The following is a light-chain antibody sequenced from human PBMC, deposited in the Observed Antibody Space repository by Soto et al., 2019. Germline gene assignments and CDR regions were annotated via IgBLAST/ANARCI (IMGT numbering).Light chain of an antibody. J-gene: IGLJ2*01. V-gene: IGLV3-1*01. Sequence: SYELTQPPSVSVSAGQTASITCSGDKLGDKYACWYQQKPGQSPVLVIYQDSKRPSGIPERFSGSNSGNTATLTISGTQAMAEADYYCQAWDSSPVVFGGGTKLTVL. CDR1: KLGDKY. CDR3: QAWDSSPVV. CDR2: QDS.